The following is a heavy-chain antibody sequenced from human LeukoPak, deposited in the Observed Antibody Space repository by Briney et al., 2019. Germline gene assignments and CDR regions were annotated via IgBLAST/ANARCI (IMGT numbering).Heavy chain of an antibody. V-gene: IGHV4-31*03. CDR1: GGSISSGGYY. CDR2: IYYSGST. Sequence: SETLSLTCTVSGGSISSGGYYWSWIRQHPGKGLEWIGYIYYSGSTYYNPSLKSRVTISVDTSKNQFSLKLSSVAAADTAVYYCARLIAVAGTYWYFDLWGRGTLVTVSS. J-gene: IGHJ2*01. CDR3: ARLIAVAGTYWYFDL. D-gene: IGHD6-19*01.